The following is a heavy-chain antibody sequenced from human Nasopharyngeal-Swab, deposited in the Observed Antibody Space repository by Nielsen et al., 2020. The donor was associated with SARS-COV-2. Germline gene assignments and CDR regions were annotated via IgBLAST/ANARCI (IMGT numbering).Heavy chain of an antibody. CDR2: IIPIFGTV. CDR1: GDTFSSSA. D-gene: IGHD5-18*01. Sequence: SVKVTFNASGDTFSSSAISWGRQPPGQGREWRGGIIPIFGTVNYAQKFQGRVTITADESTSTAYMALSSLRSEDTAVYYCARSSREYSSGPRDYYNYMDVWGKGTTVTVS. CDR3: ARSSREYSSGPRDYYNYMDV. J-gene: IGHJ6*03. V-gene: IGHV1-69*13.